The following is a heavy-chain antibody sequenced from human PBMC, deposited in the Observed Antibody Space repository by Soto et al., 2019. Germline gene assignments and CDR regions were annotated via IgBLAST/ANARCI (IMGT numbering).Heavy chain of an antibody. CDR3: ARDLTIFGVAYEQNYYYYGMDV. D-gene: IGHD3-3*01. CDR2: ISSSSSYT. J-gene: IGHJ6*02. V-gene: IGHV3-11*06. CDR1: GFTFSDYY. Sequence: GGSLRLSCAASGFTFSDYYMSWIRQAPGKGLEWVSYISSSSSYTNYADSVKGRFTISRDNAKNSLYLQMNSLRAEDTAVYYCARDLTIFGVAYEQNYYYYGMDVWGQGTTVTVSS.